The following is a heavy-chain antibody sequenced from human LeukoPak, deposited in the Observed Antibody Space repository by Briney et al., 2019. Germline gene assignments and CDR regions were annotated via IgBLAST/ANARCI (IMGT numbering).Heavy chain of an antibody. CDR1: GYTFTSYG. CDR2: ISAYNGNT. D-gene: IGHD4-17*01. Sequence: ASVKVSCKASGYTFTSYGISWVRQAPGQGLEWMGWISAYNGNTNYAQKLQGRVTMTTDTSTSTAYMELRSLRSDDTAVYYCARPYGDQTSDAFDIWGQGTMVTVSS. CDR3: ARPYGDQTSDAFDI. J-gene: IGHJ3*02. V-gene: IGHV1-18*01.